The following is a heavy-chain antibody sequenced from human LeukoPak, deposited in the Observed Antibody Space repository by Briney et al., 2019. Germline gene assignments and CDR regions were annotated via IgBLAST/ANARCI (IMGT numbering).Heavy chain of an antibody. CDR1: GGSISRSAYY. D-gene: IGHD6-19*01. CDR2: IYYSGST. J-gene: IGHJ4*02. V-gene: IGHV4-39*01. CDR3: SRHGGPSVADHFDY. Sequence: KPSETLSLTCTVSGGSISRSAYYWGWIRQPPGKGLEWIGSIYYSGSTYYNPSLKSRVTISVDTSKNQFSLKLGSVTAADTAVYYCSRHGGPSVADHFDYWGQGTLVTVSS.